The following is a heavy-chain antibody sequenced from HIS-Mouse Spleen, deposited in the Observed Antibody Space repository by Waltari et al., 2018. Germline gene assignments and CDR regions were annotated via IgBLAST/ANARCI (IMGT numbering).Heavy chain of an antibody. CDR3: ARRRGWFDY. J-gene: IGHJ4*02. V-gene: IGHV4-39*01. D-gene: IGHD6-19*01. CDR1: GGSISSSSYY. Sequence: QLQLQESGPGLVKPSETLSLACTVPGGSISSSSYYWGWIRQPPGKGLEWIGSIYYSGSTYYNPSLKSRVTISVDTSKNQFSLKLSSVTAADTAVYYCARRRGWFDYWGQGTLVTVSS. CDR2: IYYSGST.